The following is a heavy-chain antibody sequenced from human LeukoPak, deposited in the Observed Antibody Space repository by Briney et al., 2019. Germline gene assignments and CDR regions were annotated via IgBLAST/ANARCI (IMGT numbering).Heavy chain of an antibody. CDR2: ISGSGGST. CDR3: ANDHYDSSGYQGLVDY. CDR1: GFTFSSYA. D-gene: IGHD3-22*01. V-gene: IGHV3-23*01. Sequence: GRSLRLSCAASGFTFSSYAMHWVRQAPGKGLEWVSAISGSGGSTYYADSVKGRFTISRDNSKNTLYLQMNSLRAEDTAVYYCANDHYDSSGYQGLVDYWGQGTLVTVSS. J-gene: IGHJ4*02.